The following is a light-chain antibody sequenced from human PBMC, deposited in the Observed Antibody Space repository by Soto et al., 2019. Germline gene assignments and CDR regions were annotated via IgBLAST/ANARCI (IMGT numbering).Light chain of an antibody. CDR1: QSVSSSY. Sequence: EIVLTQSPGTLSLSPGEGATLSCRASQSVSSSYLAWYQQKPGQAPRLLIYGASSRATGITDRFSGSGSGTDFTLTISRLEPEDFAVYYCQQYGSSSYTFGQGTKLEIK. CDR3: QQYGSSSYT. V-gene: IGKV3-20*01. CDR2: GAS. J-gene: IGKJ2*01.